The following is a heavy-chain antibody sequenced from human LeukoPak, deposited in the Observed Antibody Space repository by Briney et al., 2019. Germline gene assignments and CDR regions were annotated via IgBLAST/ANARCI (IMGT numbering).Heavy chain of an antibody. D-gene: IGHD3-22*01. CDR3: TRGSIAYYYMDV. Sequence: PSETLSLTCTGSGGSISSYYWSWIRQPPGKGLEWIGNIYYSESTNYNLSLKSRVTISVDTSKNQFSLKLSSVTAADTAVYYCTRGSIAYYYMDVWGKGTTVTISS. V-gene: IGHV4-59*01. CDR1: GGSISSYY. J-gene: IGHJ6*03. CDR2: IYYSEST.